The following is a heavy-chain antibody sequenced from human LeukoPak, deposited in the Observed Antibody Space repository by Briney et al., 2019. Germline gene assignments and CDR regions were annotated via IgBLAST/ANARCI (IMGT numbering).Heavy chain of an antibody. D-gene: IGHD1-26*01. V-gene: IGHV1-18*01. CDR2: ISAYNGNT. CDR1: GYTFTNYG. J-gene: IGHJ4*02. Sequence: ASVKVSCKASGYTFTNYGFSWLRHAPGQGLEWMGWISAYNGNTNYAQKLQGRVTMTTDTSTSTAYMELRSLRSDDTAVYYCARGLVGATRLDYWGQGTLVIVSS. CDR3: ARGLVGATRLDY.